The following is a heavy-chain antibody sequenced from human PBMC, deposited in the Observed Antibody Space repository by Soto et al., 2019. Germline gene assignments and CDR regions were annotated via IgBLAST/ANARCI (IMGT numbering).Heavy chain of an antibody. Sequence: GGSLRLSCAASGFTFSSYGMHWVRQAPGKGLEWVAVIWYDGSNKYYADSVKGRLSISRDNSKNTLYLQMNSLRAEDTAVYYCASWWPSSDRGCDNFDYWGQGTLVTVSS. CDR2: IWYDGSNK. CDR1: GFTFSSYG. CDR3: ASWWPSSDRGCDNFDY. J-gene: IGHJ4*02. V-gene: IGHV3-33*01. D-gene: IGHD5-12*01.